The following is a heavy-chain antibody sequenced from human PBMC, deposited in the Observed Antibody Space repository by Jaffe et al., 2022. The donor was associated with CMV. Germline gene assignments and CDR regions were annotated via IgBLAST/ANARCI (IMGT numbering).Heavy chain of an antibody. D-gene: IGHD1-20*01. Sequence: QVQLVQSGAEVKKPGASVKVSCKASGYTFTGYYMHWVRQAPGQGLEWMGWINPNSGGTNYAQKFQGWVTMTRDTSISTAYMELSRLRSDDTAVYYCARVGGGYNWDDAFDIWGQGTMVTVSS. J-gene: IGHJ3*02. CDR3: ARVGGGYNWDDAFDI. CDR2: INPNSGGT. CDR1: GYTFTGYY. V-gene: IGHV1-2*04.